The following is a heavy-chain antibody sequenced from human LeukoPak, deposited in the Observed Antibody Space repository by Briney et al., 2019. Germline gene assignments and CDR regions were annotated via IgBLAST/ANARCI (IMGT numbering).Heavy chain of an antibody. Sequence: SETLPLTCAVSNYPITCDYYWVWIWQPPGQGLEWIGQIFQSGIAHYNPPPKSRVTMSVDTSRSQFSVNLNSVTAADTAVYFCGRAGFGTAYNRFYYYMDVWGKGTTVTVSS. CDR2: IFQSGIA. J-gene: IGHJ6*03. CDR3: GRAGFGTAYNRFYYYMDV. V-gene: IGHV4-38-2*01. CDR1: NYPITCDYY. D-gene: IGHD3-16*01.